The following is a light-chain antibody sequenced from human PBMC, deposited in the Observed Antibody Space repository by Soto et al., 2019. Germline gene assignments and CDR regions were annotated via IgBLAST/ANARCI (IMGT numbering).Light chain of an antibody. Sequence: DIQMTQSPSTLSASVGDRVTITCRASQSISSWLAWYQQKPGKAPKLLIYKASSLESGVPSRFSRSGSGTEFTLTISSLQPDDFSTYYCQQYNSYSPLTCGGGTKVEIK. CDR2: KAS. CDR1: QSISSW. J-gene: IGKJ4*01. V-gene: IGKV1-5*03. CDR3: QQYNSYSPLT.